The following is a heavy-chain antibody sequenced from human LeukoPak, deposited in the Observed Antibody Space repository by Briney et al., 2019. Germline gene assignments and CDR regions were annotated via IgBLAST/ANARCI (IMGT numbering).Heavy chain of an antibody. CDR2: IYSSGST. Sequence: SETLSLTCSVSGGSISNYFWTWIRQPPGKGLEWIGYIYSSGSTNYNPSLKSRVTMSVDTSKNQFSLKLSSVTAADTAVYYCARDGGYSYGYHYWGQGTLVTVSS. CDR1: GGSISNYF. V-gene: IGHV4-59*12. J-gene: IGHJ4*02. CDR3: ARDGGYSYGYHY. D-gene: IGHD5-18*01.